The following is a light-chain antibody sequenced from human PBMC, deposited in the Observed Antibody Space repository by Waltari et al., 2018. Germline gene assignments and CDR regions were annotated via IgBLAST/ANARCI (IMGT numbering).Light chain of an antibody. V-gene: IGKV3-15*01. J-gene: IGKJ1*01. CDR3: QQYSYWPWT. Sequence: EIVMTKSPDTLSVSPGEGATLSCRASQSVRSNLAWYQQKPGQAPRLLIYGASTRATGIPARFSGSGSGTEFTLTISSLQSEDFAVFYCQQYSYWPWTFGQGTKVEIK. CDR1: QSVRSN. CDR2: GAS.